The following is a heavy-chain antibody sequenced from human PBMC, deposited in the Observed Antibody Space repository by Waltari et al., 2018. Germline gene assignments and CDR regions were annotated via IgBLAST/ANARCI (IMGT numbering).Heavy chain of an antibody. CDR2: LYPDDSDI. CDR3: ARPKSWGRVGPHDAFEI. V-gene: IGHV5-51*01. D-gene: IGHD3-16*01. Sequence: VQLVQSGAELKKPGESLKISCMTSGYDFLNYWIGWVRQKPGNGMEWMGILYPDDSDIRYSPSFEGQVTFSVDKSSNTAFLQWRNLKASDTAMYFCARPKSWGRVGPHDAFEIWGQGTVVTVSS. J-gene: IGHJ3*02. CDR1: GYDFLNYW.